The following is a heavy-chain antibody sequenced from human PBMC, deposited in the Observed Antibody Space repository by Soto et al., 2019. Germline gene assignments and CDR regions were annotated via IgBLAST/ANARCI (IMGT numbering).Heavy chain of an antibody. Sequence: SGPTLVNPTQTLTLTCTFSGFSLSTRGVAVGWIRQPPGKALEWLALIYWDDTKEYSPSPKSRLTITKDTSKNQVVLTMTNMDPVDTATYYCIQSRCGGDCLQSYASYYYYGMDVWGQGTTVTVS. CDR2: IYWDDTK. V-gene: IGHV2-5*02. J-gene: IGHJ6*02. CDR3: IQSRCGGDCLQSYASYYYYGMDV. CDR1: GFSLSTRGVA. D-gene: IGHD2-21*02.